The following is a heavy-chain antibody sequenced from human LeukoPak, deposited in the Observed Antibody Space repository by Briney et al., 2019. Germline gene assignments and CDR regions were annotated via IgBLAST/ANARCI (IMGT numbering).Heavy chain of an antibody. J-gene: IGHJ4*02. CDR2: IYYSGST. CDR3: AINRSSNDY. CDR1: GGSISSSSYY. Sequence: SETLSLTCTVSGGSISSSSYYWGWIRQPPGKGLEWLGSIYYSGSTYYNPSLKSRVTISVDTSKNQFSLKLSSVTAADTAVYYCAINRSSNDYWGQGTLVTVSS. D-gene: IGHD6-6*01. V-gene: IGHV4-39*07.